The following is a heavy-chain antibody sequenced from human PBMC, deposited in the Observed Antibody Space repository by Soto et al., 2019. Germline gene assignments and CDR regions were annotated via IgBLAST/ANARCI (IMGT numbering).Heavy chain of an antibody. Sequence: PSETLSLTCTVSGGSISSSTYYWGWIRQPPEKWLDWIGCVYYSGSTFYNPSLKSRVTISVDTSKNQFSLKLSSVTAADTAVYYCARRDNNWYYFDYWGQG. CDR3: ARRDNNWYYFDY. D-gene: IGHD1-1*01. J-gene: IGHJ4*02. V-gene: IGHV4-39*01. CDR2: VYYSGST. CDR1: GGSISSSTYY.